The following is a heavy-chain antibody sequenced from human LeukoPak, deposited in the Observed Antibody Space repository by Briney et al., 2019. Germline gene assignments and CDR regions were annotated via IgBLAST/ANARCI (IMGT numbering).Heavy chain of an antibody. Sequence: SETLSLTCTVSGGSINNNYWSWIRQPPGKGLEWIAYIHSSGSTSYNPSLESRVTLSVDTSKNQFSLKLSSVTAADTAVYYCARHGSGGVFDYWGQGTLVTVSS. CDR2: IHSSGST. J-gene: IGHJ4*02. D-gene: IGHD1-1*01. CDR1: GGSINNNY. CDR3: ARHGSGGVFDY. V-gene: IGHV4-59*08.